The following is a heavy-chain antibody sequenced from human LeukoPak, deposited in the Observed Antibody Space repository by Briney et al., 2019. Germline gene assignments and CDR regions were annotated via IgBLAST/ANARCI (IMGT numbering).Heavy chain of an antibody. CDR1: GYTFTMYY. CDR2: INPSDGAT. CDR3: ARGERGGLSGGLGGLFASYYTYYYMDV. D-gene: IGHD3-16*01. Sequence: RASVKVSCKASGYTFTMYYIHWVRQAPGQGLEWMGMINPSDGATTYAQRFQGRVTMTRDMSTTTVYMDLRSLRSEDTAVYFCARGERGGLSGGLGGLFASYYTYYYMDVWGRGTTVTVSS. V-gene: IGHV1-46*01. J-gene: IGHJ6*03.